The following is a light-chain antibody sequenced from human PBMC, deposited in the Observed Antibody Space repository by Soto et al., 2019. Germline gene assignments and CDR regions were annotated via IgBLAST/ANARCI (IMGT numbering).Light chain of an antibody. V-gene: IGKV3-11*01. J-gene: IGKJ4*01. CDR2: EAS. Sequence: EVVLTQSPGTLSLSPGERATLSCRASQSVGIHLAWYQQKPGRAPRLLISEASNRATGIPARFSGSGSGTDFVLTISSLEPEDFAVYYCQQRYNWPPLTFGGGTKVEIK. CDR1: QSVGIH. CDR3: QQRYNWPPLT.